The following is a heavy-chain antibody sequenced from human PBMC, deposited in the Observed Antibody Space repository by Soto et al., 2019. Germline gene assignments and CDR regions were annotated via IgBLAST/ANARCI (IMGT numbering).Heavy chain of an antibody. V-gene: IGHV3-23*01. J-gene: IGHJ2*01. CDR2: ISSGGGST. CDR3: ANIPPAPYQYDITGYQWYFDV. D-gene: IGHD3-22*01. Sequence: EVQLLESGGGLVQPGGSLRLSCVASGLTFSSYAMNWVRQAPGKGLEWVSGISSGGGSTYYADSVKGRFTVSRDKSKNTWCLQMNTLRAEDTAIYYCANIPPAPYQYDITGYQWYFDVWGRGTLVTGSA. CDR1: GLTFSSYA.